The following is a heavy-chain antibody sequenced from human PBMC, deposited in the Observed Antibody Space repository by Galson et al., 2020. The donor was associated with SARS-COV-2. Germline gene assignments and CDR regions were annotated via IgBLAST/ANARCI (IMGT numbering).Heavy chain of an antibody. CDR1: GGSFKNYY. V-gene: IGHV4-34*01. CDR2: INHRGST. D-gene: IGHD3-16*01. Sequence: SETLSLTCAVYGGSFKNYYWTWIRQSPGKGLQWIGEINHRGSTNYDPSLQGRVAMSVDTSKNQFSLRLSSVTAADTAVYYCVRGAEERRNRVVGPYYDADMDVWGGGTAVTVSS. CDR3: VRGAEERRNRVVGPYYDADMDV. J-gene: IGHJ6*03.